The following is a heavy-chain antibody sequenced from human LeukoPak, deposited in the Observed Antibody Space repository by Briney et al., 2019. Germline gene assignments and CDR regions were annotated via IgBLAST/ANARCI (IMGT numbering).Heavy chain of an antibody. V-gene: IGHV3-23*01. J-gene: IGHJ6*02. Sequence: SGGSLRLSCAASGFTFSNYAMSWVRQAPGKGLEWVSAISGSGGSTYYADSVKGRFTISRDNSKNTLYLQMNSLRAEDTAVYYCAKGYYYDSSVSVVGMDVWGQGTTVTVSS. CDR2: ISGSGGST. D-gene: IGHD3-22*01. CDR1: GFTFSNYA. CDR3: AKGYYYDSSVSVVGMDV.